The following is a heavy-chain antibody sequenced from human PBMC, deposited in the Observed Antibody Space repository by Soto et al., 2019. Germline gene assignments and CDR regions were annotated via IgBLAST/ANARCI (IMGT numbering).Heavy chain of an antibody. J-gene: IGHJ4*02. CDR3: AGGVGATAATFDY. V-gene: IGHV1-3*04. D-gene: IGHD1-26*01. CDR2: INTGNADT. CDR1: GDTFTDYA. Sequence: QVHLVQSGAEVKKPGASVKVSCKASGDTFTDYAIHWVRQAPRQRLEWLAWINTGNADTQYSQKFQGRVTLTRDTSATTAYMELSSLRSEETSVYFCAGGVGATAATFDYWGQGTLVTVSS.